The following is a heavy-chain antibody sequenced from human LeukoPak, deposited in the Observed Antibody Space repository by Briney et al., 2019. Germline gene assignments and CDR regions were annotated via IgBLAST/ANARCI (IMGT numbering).Heavy chain of an antibody. Sequence: GGSLRLSCAASGFTFSSYSMNWVRQAPGKGLEWVSSISSSSYIYYADSVKGRFTISRDNAKNSLYLQMNSLRAEDTAVYYCARGDSSGWYPYDYWGLGTLVTVSS. V-gene: IGHV3-21*01. D-gene: IGHD6-19*01. CDR2: ISSSSYI. CDR3: ARGDSSGWYPYDY. CDR1: GFTFSSYS. J-gene: IGHJ4*02.